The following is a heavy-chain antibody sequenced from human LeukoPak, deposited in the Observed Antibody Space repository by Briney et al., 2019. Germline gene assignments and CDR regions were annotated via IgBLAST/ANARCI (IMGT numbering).Heavy chain of an antibody. J-gene: IGHJ6*02. Sequence: ASVKVSCKASGYTSTSYGISWVRQAPGQGLEWMGWISAYNGNTNYAQKLQGRVTMTTDTSTSTAYMELRSLRSDDTAVYYCARDRPLYYYDSSGYFYYYYGMDVWGQGTTVTVSS. CDR3: ARDRPLYYYDSSGYFYYYYGMDV. D-gene: IGHD3-22*01. CDR2: ISAYNGNT. V-gene: IGHV1-18*01. CDR1: GYTSTSYG.